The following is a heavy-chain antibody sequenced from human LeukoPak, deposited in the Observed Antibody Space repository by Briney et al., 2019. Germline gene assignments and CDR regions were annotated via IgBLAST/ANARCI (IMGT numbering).Heavy chain of an antibody. CDR3: ARVGYEYDILTGYYDYYYGMDV. D-gene: IGHD3-9*01. CDR1: GYTFTGYY. CDR2: INPNSCCT. Sequence: ASVKVSCKASGYTFTGYYMHWVRQAPGQRLGWMVWINPNSCCTNYAQKFQCRVTLTRNTFISTAYMELSRLRSDDTAVYYCARVGYEYDILTGYYDYYYGMDVWGQGTTVTVSS. J-gene: IGHJ6*02. V-gene: IGHV1-2*02.